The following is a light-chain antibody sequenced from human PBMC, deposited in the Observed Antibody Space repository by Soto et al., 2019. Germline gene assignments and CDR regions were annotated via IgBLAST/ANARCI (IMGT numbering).Light chain of an antibody. Sequence: SVLTQPPSASGSPGQSVTLSCTGTSSDVGAYIFVSWYQQHPGKAPKLMVYDVNRRPPGVPDRFFGSKSGNTASLTVSGLQAEDEADYYCVSFAGGTYVFGTGTKLTVL. CDR2: DVN. CDR1: SSDVGAYIF. V-gene: IGLV2-8*01. J-gene: IGLJ1*01. CDR3: VSFAGGTYV.